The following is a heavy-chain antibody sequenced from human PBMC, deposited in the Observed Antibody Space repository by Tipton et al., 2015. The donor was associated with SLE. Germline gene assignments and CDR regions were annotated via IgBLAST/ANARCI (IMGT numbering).Heavy chain of an antibody. V-gene: IGHV3-33*01. Sequence: RSLRLSCAASGFTFSSYGMHWVRQAPGKGLEWVAFIRYDGSNKYYADSVKGRFTISRDNSKNTLYLQMNSLRAEDTAVYYCARGGSSSSDYWGQGTLVTVSS. CDR2: IRYDGSNK. CDR1: GFTFSSYG. D-gene: IGHD6-6*01. J-gene: IGHJ4*02. CDR3: ARGGSSSSDY.